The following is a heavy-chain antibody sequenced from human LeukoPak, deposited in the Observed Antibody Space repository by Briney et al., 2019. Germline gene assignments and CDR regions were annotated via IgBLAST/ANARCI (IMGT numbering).Heavy chain of an antibody. CDR1: GYTFTSYG. J-gene: IGHJ4*02. Sequence: RASVEVSCKASGYTFTSYGITWVRQAPGQGLEWMGRFSVYTGHTDFARNFQDRVTMTADTSTTTAYMELKSLRSDDTAVYYCARTPEKHIDYWGQGTLVTVSS. V-gene: IGHV1-18*01. CDR3: ARTPEKHIDY. CDR2: FSVYTGHT. D-gene: IGHD2-15*01.